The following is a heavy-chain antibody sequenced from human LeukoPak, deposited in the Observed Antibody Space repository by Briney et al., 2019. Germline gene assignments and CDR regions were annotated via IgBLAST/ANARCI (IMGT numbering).Heavy chain of an antibody. CDR1: GYTFTGYY. J-gene: IGHJ5*02. CDR2: INPNSGGT. V-gene: IGHV1-2*02. D-gene: IGHD6-13*01. Sequence: GASVKVSCKASGYTFTGYYMHWVRQAPGQGLEWMGWINPNSGGTNYAQKFQGRVTMTRDTSISTAYMALSRLRSDDTAVYYCARDMPTIAAAGAIFRWFDPWGQGTLVTVSS. CDR3: ARDMPTIAAAGAIFRWFDP.